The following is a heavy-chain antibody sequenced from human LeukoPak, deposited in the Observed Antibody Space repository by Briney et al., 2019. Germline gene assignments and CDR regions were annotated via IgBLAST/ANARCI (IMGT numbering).Heavy chain of an antibody. CDR2: IYYSGST. D-gene: IGHD6-6*01. CDR1: GCSISRYY. J-gene: IGHJ4*02. V-gene: IGHV4-59*01. Sequence: SETLSLTCTLSGCSISRYYWSWIRQPPGKGREWVGYIYYSGSTNFNPSPKSRGPLSVDPSKNQFSLKLSSVTPADPAVYYCARSAPRRAARRYYFDYWGQGTLVTVPS. CDR3: ARSAPRRAARRYYFDY.